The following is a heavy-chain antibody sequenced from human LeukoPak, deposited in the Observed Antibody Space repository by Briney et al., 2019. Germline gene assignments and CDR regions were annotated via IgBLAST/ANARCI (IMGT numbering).Heavy chain of an antibody. CDR2: IYYSGST. D-gene: IGHD3-10*01. J-gene: IGHJ6*03. V-gene: IGHV4-59*12. CDR3: ARTPPVVRGVIRYYYYYMDV. Sequence: SETLSLTCTVSGGSISSYYWSWIRQPPGKGLEWIGYIYYSGSTNYNPSLKSRVTISVDTSKNQFSLKLSSVTAADTAVYYCARTPPVVRGVIRYYYYYMDVWGKGTTVTVSS. CDR1: GGSISSYY.